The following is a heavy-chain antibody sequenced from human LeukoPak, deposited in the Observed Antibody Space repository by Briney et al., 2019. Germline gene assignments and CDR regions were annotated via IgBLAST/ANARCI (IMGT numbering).Heavy chain of an antibody. CDR1: GGSISSYY. J-gene: IGHJ4*02. CDR3: ARGRGGWLQFPAFDY. D-gene: IGHD5-24*01. Sequence: SETLSLTCTVSGGSISSYYWSWIRQPPGKGLEWIGYIYYSGSNNYNPSLKSRVTISVDTSKDQFSLKLSSVTAADTAVYYCARGRGGWLQFPAFDYWGQGTLVTVSS. CDR2: IYYSGSN. V-gene: IGHV4-59*01.